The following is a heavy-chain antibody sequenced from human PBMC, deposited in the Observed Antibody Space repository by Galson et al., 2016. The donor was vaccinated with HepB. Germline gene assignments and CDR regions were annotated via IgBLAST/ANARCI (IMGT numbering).Heavy chain of an antibody. Sequence: SLRLSCAASGFTFSSYAMSWVRQAPGKGLEWVSAISGSGGSTYYADSVKGRFTISRDNSKNTLYLQMNSLRAEDTAVYYCAKDQGYYDFWSGYSMAPIYDDWGQGTLVTVSS. J-gene: IGHJ4*02. CDR2: ISGSGGST. D-gene: IGHD3-3*01. V-gene: IGHV3-23*01. CDR3: AKDQGYYDFWSGYSMAPIYDD. CDR1: GFTFSSYA.